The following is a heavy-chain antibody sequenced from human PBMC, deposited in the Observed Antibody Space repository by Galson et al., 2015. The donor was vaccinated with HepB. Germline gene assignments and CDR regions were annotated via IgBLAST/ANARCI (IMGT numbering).Heavy chain of an antibody. CDR1: GFSLSTSGMC. V-gene: IGHV2-70*02. CDR2: IDWDDDK. D-gene: IGHD3-22*01. Sequence: PALVKPTQTLTLTCTFSGFSLSTSGMCVSWIRQPPGKALEWLALIDWDDDKYYSTSLKTRLTISKDTSKNQVVLTMTNMDPVDTAVYYCARGILDSGYYPYKWFDPWGQGTLVTVSS. J-gene: IGHJ5*02. CDR3: ARGILDSGYYPYKWFDP.